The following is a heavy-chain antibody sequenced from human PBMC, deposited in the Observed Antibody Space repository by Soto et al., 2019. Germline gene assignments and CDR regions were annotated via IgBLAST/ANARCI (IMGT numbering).Heavy chain of an antibody. CDR1: GFTFSSYG. J-gene: IGHJ6*02. CDR2: ISYDGSNK. Sequence: GGSLRLSCAASGFTFSSYGMHWVRQAPGKGLEWVAVISYDGSNKYYADSVKGRFTMSRDNSKNTLYLQMNSLRAEDTAVYYCAKDGGYSGYVTATEGTNYYYYGMDVWGQGTTVTVSS. D-gene: IGHD5-12*01. V-gene: IGHV3-30*18. CDR3: AKDGGYSGYVTATEGTNYYYYGMDV.